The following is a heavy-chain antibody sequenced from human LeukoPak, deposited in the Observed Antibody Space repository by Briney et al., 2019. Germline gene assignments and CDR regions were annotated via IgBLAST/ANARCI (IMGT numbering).Heavy chain of an antibody. CDR2: ISSSSSTI. V-gene: IGHV3-48*04. Sequence: GGSLRLSCAASGFTFSSYSMNWVRQAPGKGLEWVSYISSSSSTIYYADSVKGRFTISRDNAKNSLYLQLNRLRAEATAVDYCARECGSGSCRYYMDVWGKGTTVTVSS. D-gene: IGHD3-10*01. CDR3: ARECGSGSCRYYMDV. J-gene: IGHJ6*03. CDR1: GFTFSSYS.